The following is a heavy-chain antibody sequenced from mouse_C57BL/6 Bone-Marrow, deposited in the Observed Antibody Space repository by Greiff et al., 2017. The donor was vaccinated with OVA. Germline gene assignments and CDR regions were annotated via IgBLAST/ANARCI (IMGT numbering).Heavy chain of an antibody. CDR3: TRDWAYYYGSSYWYFDV. CDR1: GYTFTSYW. CDR2: IYPGNSDT. J-gene: IGHJ1*03. D-gene: IGHD1-1*01. V-gene: IGHV1-5*01. Sequence: VQLQQSGTVLARPGASVKMSCKTSGYTFTSYWMHWVKQRPGQGLEWIGAIYPGNSDTSYNQKFKGKAKLTAVTSASTAYMELSSLTNEDSAVYYCTRDWAYYYGSSYWYFDVWGTGTTVTVSS.